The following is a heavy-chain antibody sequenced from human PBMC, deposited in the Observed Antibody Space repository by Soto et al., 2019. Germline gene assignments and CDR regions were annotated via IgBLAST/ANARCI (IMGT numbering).Heavy chain of an antibody. V-gene: IGHV1-18*01. CDR3: ARVAYSSGWYYNRYYYYHMDV. Sequence: ASVKVSCKASGYTFTSYGISWVRQAPGQGLEWMGWISAYNGNTNYAQKLQGRVTMTTDTSTSTAYMELRSLRSDDTAVYYCARVAYSSGWYYNRYYYYHMDVWGKGTTVTVSS. CDR1: GYTFTSYG. CDR2: ISAYNGNT. J-gene: IGHJ6*03. D-gene: IGHD6-19*01.